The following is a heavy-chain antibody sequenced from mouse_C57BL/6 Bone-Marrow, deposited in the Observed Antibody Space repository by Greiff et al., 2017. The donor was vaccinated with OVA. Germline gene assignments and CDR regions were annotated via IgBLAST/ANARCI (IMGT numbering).Heavy chain of an antibody. V-gene: IGHV5-4*01. CDR2: ISDGGSYT. D-gene: IGHD6-1*01. CDR3: ARDEPLVSFAY. J-gene: IGHJ3*01. Sequence: EVQLVESGGGLVKPGGSLKLSCAASGFTFSSYAMSWVRQTPEKRLEWVATISDGGSYTYYPDNVKGRFTISRDNANNTLYLQMSHLRSEDTDKYCFARDEPLVSFAYWGQGTLVTVSA. CDR1: GFTFSSYA.